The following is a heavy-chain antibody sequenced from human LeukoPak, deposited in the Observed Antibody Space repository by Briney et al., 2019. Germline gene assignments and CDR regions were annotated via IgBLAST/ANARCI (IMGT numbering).Heavy chain of an antibody. V-gene: IGHV3-21*05. CDR2: ISSSSSYI. Sequence: PGGSLRLSCAASGFTFSSYSMNWVRQAPGKGLEWVSYISSSSSYIYYADSVKGRFTISRDNAKNSLYLQMNSLRAEDTAVYYCARSRGGTMVRGVILDYWGQGTLVTVSS. CDR3: ARSRGGTMVRGVILDY. D-gene: IGHD3-10*01. J-gene: IGHJ4*02. CDR1: GFTFSSYS.